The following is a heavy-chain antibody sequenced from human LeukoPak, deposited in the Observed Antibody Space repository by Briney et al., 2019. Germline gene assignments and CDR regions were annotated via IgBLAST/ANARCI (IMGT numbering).Heavy chain of an antibody. V-gene: IGHV3-66*02. CDR2: IYSGGRT. D-gene: IGHD3-10*01. J-gene: IGHJ4*02. Sequence: PGGSLRLSCAASGFSVSRNYMTWVRQAPGKGLEWVSVIYSGGRTDYADSVKGRFTISRDSSKNTLYLQKNSLRAEDTAVYYCTRDVIRGTSLGYWGQGTLVTVSS. CDR1: GFSVSRNY. CDR3: TRDVIRGTSLGY.